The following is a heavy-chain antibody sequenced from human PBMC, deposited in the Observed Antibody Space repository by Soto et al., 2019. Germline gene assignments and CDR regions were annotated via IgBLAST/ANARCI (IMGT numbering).Heavy chain of an antibody. Sequence: ASVKVSCKASGYTFTSYDINWVRQATGQGLEWMGWMNPNSGNTGYAQKFQGRVTMTRNTSISTAYMELSSLRSEDTAVYYCARPYYDILTGNRQDAFDIWGQGTMVTVSS. D-gene: IGHD3-9*01. CDR2: MNPNSGNT. CDR3: ARPYYDILTGNRQDAFDI. V-gene: IGHV1-8*01. CDR1: GYTFTSYD. J-gene: IGHJ3*02.